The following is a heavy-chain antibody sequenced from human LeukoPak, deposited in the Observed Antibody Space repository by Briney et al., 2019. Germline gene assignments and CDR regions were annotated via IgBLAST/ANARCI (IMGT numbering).Heavy chain of an antibody. CDR3: ANNGGVAVAGSFDN. CDR2: VSASGAGT. J-gene: IGHJ4*02. Sequence: GGSLRLSCAASGFTFDSYAMTWVRQAPGKGLEWVSTVSASGAGTYFAGSVEGRFTISRDNSKNTLYLQMNYLRAEDTAVYYCANNGGVAVAGSFDNWGQGTLVTVSS. V-gene: IGHV3-23*01. CDR1: GFTFDSYA. D-gene: IGHD6-19*01.